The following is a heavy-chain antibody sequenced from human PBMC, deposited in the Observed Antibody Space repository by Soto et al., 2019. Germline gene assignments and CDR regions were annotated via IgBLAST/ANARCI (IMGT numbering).Heavy chain of an antibody. CDR3: ARKGFKWFGELSYYYGMDV. CDR1: GGTFSSYA. D-gene: IGHD3-10*01. Sequence: SVKVSCEACGGTFSSYAISWVRQAHGQGLEWMGGIIPIFGTANYAQKFQGRVTITADESTSTAYMELSSLRSEDTAVYYCARKGFKWFGELSYYYGMDVWGQGTTVTVSS. CDR2: IIPIFGTA. J-gene: IGHJ6*02. V-gene: IGHV1-69*13.